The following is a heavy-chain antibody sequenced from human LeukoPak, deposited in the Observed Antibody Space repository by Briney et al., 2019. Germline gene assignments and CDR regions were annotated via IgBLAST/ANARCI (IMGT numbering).Heavy chain of an antibody. Sequence: PSETLSLTCTVSGGSISSGSYYWGWIRQPGGKGLEWIGRIYTSGSTNYNPSLESRFTISVDTTKNLFSLKLSSVTAADTAVYYCARAGTTPNYYYYMDVWGKGTTVTVSS. CDR2: IYTSGST. CDR3: ARAGTTPNYYYYMDV. V-gene: IGHV4-61*02. CDR1: GGSISSGSYY. J-gene: IGHJ6*03. D-gene: IGHD4-17*01.